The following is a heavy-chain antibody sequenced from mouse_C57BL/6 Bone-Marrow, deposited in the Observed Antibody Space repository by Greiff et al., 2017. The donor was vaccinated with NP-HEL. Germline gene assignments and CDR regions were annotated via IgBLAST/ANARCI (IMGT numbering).Heavy chain of an antibody. J-gene: IGHJ3*01. D-gene: IGHD1-3*01. CDR1: GFTFSDYG. Sequence: EVMLVESGGGLVKPGGSLKLSCAASGFTFSDYGMHWVRQAPEKGLEWVAYISRGSSTIYYADTVKGRFTISRDNAKNTLFLQMTSLRSEDTAMYYCARTLKFAYWGQGTLVTVSA. V-gene: IGHV5-17*01. CDR2: ISRGSSTI. CDR3: ARTLKFAY.